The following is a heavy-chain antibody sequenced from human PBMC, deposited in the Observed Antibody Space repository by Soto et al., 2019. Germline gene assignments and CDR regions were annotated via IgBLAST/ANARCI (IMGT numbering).Heavy chain of an antibody. CDR1: GYTFASSY. CDR2: IDPSGGST. V-gene: IGHV1-46*01. Sequence: ASVEVSCKESGYTFASSYMRWVRQAPGQGLEWMGIIDPSGGSTSYAQKFQGRVTMTRDTSTSTVYMELSSLRSEDTAVYYCARDRGSSGPDYWGQGTLVTVS. D-gene: IGHD6-19*01. CDR3: ARDRGSSGPDY. J-gene: IGHJ4*02.